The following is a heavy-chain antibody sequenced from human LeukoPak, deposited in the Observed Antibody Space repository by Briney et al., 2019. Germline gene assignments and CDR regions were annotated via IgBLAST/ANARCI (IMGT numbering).Heavy chain of an antibody. D-gene: IGHD3-22*01. CDR1: GLTISSTY. CDR2: IYSGGDT. CDR3: ARGPYHYDRSGFFDY. J-gene: IGHJ4*02. Sequence: QPGGSLRLSCAASGLTISSTYMSWVRQAPGKGLECVSVIYSGGDTFYADSVKGRFTISRDNSKNTLYLQMNSLRAEDTAVYYCARGPYHYDRSGFFDYWGQGTLVTVSS. V-gene: IGHV3-53*01.